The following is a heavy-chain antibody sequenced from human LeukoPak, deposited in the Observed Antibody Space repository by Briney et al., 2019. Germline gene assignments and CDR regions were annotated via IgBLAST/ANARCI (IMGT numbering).Heavy chain of an antibody. CDR3: ARSLDYGDYAWFDP. D-gene: IGHD4-17*01. CDR1: GFTFSSYW. V-gene: IGHV3-7*01. Sequence: GGSLRLSCAASGFTFSSYWMSRVRQAPGKGLEWVANIKQDGSEKYYVDSVKGRFTISRDNAKNSLYLQMNSLRAEDTAVYYCARSLDYGDYAWFDPWGQGTLVTVSS. CDR2: IKQDGSEK. J-gene: IGHJ5*02.